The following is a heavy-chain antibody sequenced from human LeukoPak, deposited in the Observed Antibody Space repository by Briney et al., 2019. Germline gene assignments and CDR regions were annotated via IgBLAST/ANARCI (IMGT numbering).Heavy chain of an antibody. CDR3: ARHPPTMIVDHFDL. Sequence: SETLSLTCAVYGGSFSGYYWSWIRQPPGKGLECIGSIYYSGSTYYNPSLKSRVTISVDTSKNQFSLKLSSVTAADTAVYYCARHPPTMIVDHFDLWGRGTLVTVSS. J-gene: IGHJ2*01. CDR2: IYYSGST. CDR1: GGSFSGYY. D-gene: IGHD3-22*01. V-gene: IGHV4-34*01.